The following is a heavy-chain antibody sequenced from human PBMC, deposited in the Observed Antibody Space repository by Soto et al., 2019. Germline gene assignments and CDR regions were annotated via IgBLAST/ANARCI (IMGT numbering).Heavy chain of an antibody. CDR3: SRLQQQLEAYYFYY. CDR1: GGSISSSSYY. Sequence: SETLSLTCTVSGGSISSSSYYWGWIRQPPGKGLEWIGSIYYSGSTYYNSSLKSRVTISVDTSKNQFSLKLSSVTAADTAVYYCSRLQQQLEAYYFYYWGQGTLVTVSS. CDR2: IYYSGST. V-gene: IGHV4-39*01. J-gene: IGHJ4*02. D-gene: IGHD6-13*01.